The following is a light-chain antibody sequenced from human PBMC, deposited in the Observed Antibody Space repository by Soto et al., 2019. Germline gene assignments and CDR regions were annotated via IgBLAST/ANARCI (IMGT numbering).Light chain of an antibody. CDR3: SSYTSISTPVV. V-gene: IGLV2-14*01. CDR2: EVN. CDR1: SSDVGGYNY. Sequence: QSALTQPASVSGSPGQSITISCTGTSSDVGGYNYVSWYQQHPGKAPKLMIYEVNNRPSGVSNRFSGSKSGNTASLTISGLQGEDEADYACSSYTSISTPVVFGGGTKLTVL. J-gene: IGLJ2*01.